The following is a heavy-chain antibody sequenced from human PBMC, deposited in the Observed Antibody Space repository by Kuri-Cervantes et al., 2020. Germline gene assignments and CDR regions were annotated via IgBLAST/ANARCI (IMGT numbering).Heavy chain of an antibody. J-gene: IGHJ4*02. Sequence: SETLSLTCTVSGGSISSYYWSWIRQPPGKGLEWIGYIYYSGSTNYNPSLKSRVTISVDTSKNQFSLKLSSVTAADTAVYYCASLDNYNFGHWGQGTLVTVSS. CDR2: IYYSGST. V-gene: IGHV4-59*12. CDR1: GGSISSYY. D-gene: IGHD5-24*01. CDR3: ASLDNYNFGH.